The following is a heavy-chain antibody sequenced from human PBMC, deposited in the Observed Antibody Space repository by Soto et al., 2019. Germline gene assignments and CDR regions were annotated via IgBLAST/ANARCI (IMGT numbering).Heavy chain of an antibody. V-gene: IGHV3-23*04. CDR2: ISGSGNSP. J-gene: IGHJ5*02. D-gene: IGHD1-26*01. CDR3: ARGTHSYSGSHELDA. CDR1: GFIFGDHV. Sequence: EVQLVESGGRLVQRGGSLRLSCSGSGFIFGDHVMDWVRQAPGKGLEWVAGISGSGNSPFFRDSVKGRFTISRDNSKNTVYLEMNNLRDEDSVMYFCARGTHSYSGSHELDAWGLGTLVTGSS.